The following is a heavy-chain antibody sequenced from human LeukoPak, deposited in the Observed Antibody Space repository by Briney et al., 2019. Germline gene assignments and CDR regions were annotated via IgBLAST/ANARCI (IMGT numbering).Heavy chain of an antibody. CDR2: IYYSGST. D-gene: IGHD3-9*01. J-gene: IGHJ3*02. CDR3: ARHGYDILTGYYDKEENDAFDI. Sequence: SETLSLTCTVSGGSTSSYYWSWIRQPPGKGLEWIGYIYYSGSTNYNPSLKSRVTISVDTSKNQFSLKLSSVTAADTAVYYCARHGYDILTGYYDKEENDAFDIWGQGTMVTVSS. V-gene: IGHV4-59*08. CDR1: GGSTSSYY.